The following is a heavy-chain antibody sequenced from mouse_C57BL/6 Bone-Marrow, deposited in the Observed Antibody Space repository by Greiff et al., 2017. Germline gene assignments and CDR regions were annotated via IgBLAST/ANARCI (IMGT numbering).Heavy chain of an antibody. CDR2: INPSNGGT. V-gene: IGHV1-53*01. CDR3: ARRGARGSYYAMDY. J-gene: IGHJ4*01. D-gene: IGHD3-1*01. CDR1: GYTFTSYW. Sequence: QVQLQQPGTELVKPGASVKLSCTASGYTFTSYWMHWVQQRPGQGLEWIGNINPSNGGTNYNEKFKSKATLTVDKSSSTAYMQLSSLTSEDSAVYDCARRGARGSYYAMDYWGQGTSVTVSS.